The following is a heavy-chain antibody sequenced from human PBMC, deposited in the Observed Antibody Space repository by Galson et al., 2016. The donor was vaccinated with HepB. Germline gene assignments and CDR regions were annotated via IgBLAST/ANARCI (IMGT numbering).Heavy chain of an antibody. V-gene: IGHV2-5*02. CDR3: AHVFGYVTTTPYPHYFDTIAFDI. Sequence: PALVKPTQTLTLTCTFSGFSLSATGMGVGWVRQPPGKALEWLALIYWDDDKRYSPSLRTRLTIIKDTSKNQVVLTMTHMDPVDTATYYCAHVFGYVTTTPYPHYFDTIAFDIWGPGTVVTVSS. D-gene: IGHD3-22*01. CDR1: GFSLSATGMG. CDR2: IYWDDDK. J-gene: IGHJ3*02.